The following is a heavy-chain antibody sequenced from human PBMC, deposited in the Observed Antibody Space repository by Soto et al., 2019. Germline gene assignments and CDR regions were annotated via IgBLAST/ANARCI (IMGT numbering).Heavy chain of an antibody. CDR3: ARGTYYYDSSN. J-gene: IGHJ4*02. V-gene: IGHV3-30-3*01. CDR2: ISYDGSNK. CDR1: GFTFSSYA. Sequence: QVQLVESGGGVVQPGRSLRLSCAASGFTFSSYAMHWVRQAPGKGLEWVAVISYDGSNKYYADSVKGRFTISRDNSKNTLYLQMNSLIAEDTAVYYCARGTYYYDSSNWGQGTLVTVSS. D-gene: IGHD3-22*01.